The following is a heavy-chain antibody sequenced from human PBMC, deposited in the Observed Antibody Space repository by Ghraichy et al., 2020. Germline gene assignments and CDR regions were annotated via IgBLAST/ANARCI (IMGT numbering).Heavy chain of an antibody. V-gene: IGHV3-33*01. CDR1: GFTFSSAA. J-gene: IGHJ4*02. Sequence: GGSLRLSCAASGFTFSSAAMRWVRQAPGKGLEWVAGIWRDGSGKYYKDSVKGRFTISRDNSKNTLYLQMNSLRAEDTAVYYCARDPGGGGFCHFYLDSWGQGPLVPASS. CDR3: ARDPGGGGFCHFYLDS. CDR2: IWRDGSGK. D-gene: IGHD3-16*01.